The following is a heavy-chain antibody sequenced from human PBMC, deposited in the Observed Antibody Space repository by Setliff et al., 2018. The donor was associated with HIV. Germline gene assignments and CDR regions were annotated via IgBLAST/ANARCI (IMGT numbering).Heavy chain of an antibody. J-gene: IGHJ5*02. Sequence: ASVKVSCKASGYTFTSYYMHWVRQAPGQGLEWMGISNPSGGSTTYAPKFQGRVTMTRDTSTSTVYMELSSLRSDDTAVYYCARGSRKLTNWRSSWFDPWGQGTLVTVSS. D-gene: IGHD1-20*01. CDR3: ARGSRKLTNWRSSWFDP. V-gene: IGHV1-46*01. CDR1: GYTFTSYY. CDR2: SNPSGGST.